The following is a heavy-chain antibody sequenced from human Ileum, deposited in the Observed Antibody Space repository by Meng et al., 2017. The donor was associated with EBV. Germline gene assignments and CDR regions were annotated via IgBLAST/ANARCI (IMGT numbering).Heavy chain of an antibody. V-gene: IGHV4-4*02. CDR2: IYHSGRT. CDR3: ARVGQWLPIDY. J-gene: IGHJ4*02. D-gene: IGHD6-19*01. CDR1: CASISSSNW. Sequence: QVQLKGMGPGLGNRSVTLPSHCAVGCASISSSNWWSWVRQPPGKGLEWIGEIYHSGRTNYNPFLKSRVTISVDKSKNQFSLNLSSVTAADKAVYYCARVGQWLPIDYWGQGTLVTVSS.